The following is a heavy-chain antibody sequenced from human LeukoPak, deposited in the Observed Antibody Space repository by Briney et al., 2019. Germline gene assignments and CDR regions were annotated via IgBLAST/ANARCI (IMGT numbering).Heavy chain of an antibody. D-gene: IGHD6-13*01. Sequence: GGSLRLSCAASGFTFYDYAMHWVRHAPGKGVERVSGISWNSGSIGYADSVRGRFTISRDNAKKSLYLQMNSLRPEDTALYYCTKGSGSGTWYYFDYWGQGTLVTVSS. V-gene: IGHV3-9*01. CDR3: TKGSGSGTWYYFDY. J-gene: IGHJ4*02. CDR1: GFTFYDYA. CDR2: ISWNSGSI.